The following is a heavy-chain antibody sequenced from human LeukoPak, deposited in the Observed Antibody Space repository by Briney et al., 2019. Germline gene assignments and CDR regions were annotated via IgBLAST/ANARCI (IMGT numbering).Heavy chain of an antibody. CDR1: GYIFTGYY. Sequence: ASVKVSCKASGYIFTGYYMHWVRQAPGQGLEWMGWVNPNSGGTNYAQKFQGRVTMTRDTSISTAYMELSRLTSDDTAVYYCAREDSSSWFDYWGQGTLVTVSS. J-gene: IGHJ4*02. V-gene: IGHV1-2*02. CDR3: AREDSSSWFDY. CDR2: VNPNSGGT. D-gene: IGHD3-22*01.